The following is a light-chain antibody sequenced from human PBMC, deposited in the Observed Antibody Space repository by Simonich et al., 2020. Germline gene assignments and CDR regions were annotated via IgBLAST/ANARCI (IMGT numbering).Light chain of an antibody. V-gene: IGLV2-14*01. CDR2: YVS. CDR1: SSDVGGYNY. Sequence: QSALTQPASVSGSPGQSITISCTGTSSDVGGYNYVSWYQQHPGKAPKLMIYYVSQRPSGVSNLFSGSKSGNTASLTISGLQAEDEADYYCSSYTSSSTFVFGGGTKLTVL. J-gene: IGLJ3*02. CDR3: SSYTSSSTFV.